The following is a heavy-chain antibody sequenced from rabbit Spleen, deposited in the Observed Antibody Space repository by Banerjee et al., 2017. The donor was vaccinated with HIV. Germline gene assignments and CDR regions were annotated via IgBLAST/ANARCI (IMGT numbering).Heavy chain of an antibody. CDR1: GFSFSSSYY. J-gene: IGHJ4*01. V-gene: IGHV1S45*01. CDR2: IYGGSSGSA. Sequence: QEQLVESGGDLVKPEGSLKLSCTASGFSFSSSYYMCWVRQAPGKGLEWIACIYGGSSGSADYASWAKGRFTVSKTSSTTVTLQMTSLTDADTATYFSTTMASSGGYLRLWGPGTLVTVS. CDR3: TTMASSGGYLRL. D-gene: IGHD1-1*01.